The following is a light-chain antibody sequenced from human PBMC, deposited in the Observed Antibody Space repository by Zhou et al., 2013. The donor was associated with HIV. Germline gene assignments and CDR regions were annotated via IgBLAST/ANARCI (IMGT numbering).Light chain of an antibody. J-gene: IGKJ4*01. Sequence: DIQMTQSPSSLSASVGERVTITCRASQTIDSWLAWYQQKPGKAPNLLMHQASSLQSGVSSNFSGSGSGTEFSLTITALQPDDFATYFCQQYKTVPLTFGGGTRV. CDR1: QTIDSW. CDR2: QAS. V-gene: IGKV1-5*03. CDR3: QQYKTVPLT.